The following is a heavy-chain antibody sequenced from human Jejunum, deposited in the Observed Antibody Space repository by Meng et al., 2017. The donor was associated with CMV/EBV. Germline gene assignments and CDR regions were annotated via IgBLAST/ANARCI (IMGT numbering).Heavy chain of an antibody. Sequence: SGFTFRNPRMDCFRLPPGRGLVWFGRISNKLTAFPPQYAASVKGRFTISRDDSRSALDLQMNSLKGEDTAVYFCARDSMKGGGFDQWGQGTLVTVSS. CDR1: GFTFRNPR. CDR2: ISNKLTAFPP. V-gene: IGHV3-72*01. J-gene: IGHJ4*02. D-gene: IGHD3-10*01. CDR3: ARDSMKGGGFDQ.